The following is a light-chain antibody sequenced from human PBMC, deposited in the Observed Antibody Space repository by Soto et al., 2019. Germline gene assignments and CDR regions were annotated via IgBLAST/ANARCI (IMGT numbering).Light chain of an antibody. Sequence: DIQMTQSPSSLSASVGDRVTITCRASHGISNYLAWYQQKPGKVPKLLIYAASTLQSGVPSRFSGSGSGTDFTLTISSLQPEDVATYYCQKYNRAPRTFGQGTKVEIK. CDR1: HGISNY. CDR2: AAS. CDR3: QKYNRAPRT. J-gene: IGKJ1*01. V-gene: IGKV1-27*01.